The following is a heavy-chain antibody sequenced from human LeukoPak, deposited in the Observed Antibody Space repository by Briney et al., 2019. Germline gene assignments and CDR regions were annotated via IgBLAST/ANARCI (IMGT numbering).Heavy chain of an antibody. D-gene: IGHD2-15*01. V-gene: IGHV4-34*01. J-gene: IGHJ5*02. CDR1: GGSFSGYY. CDR2: INHSGST. CDR3: ARDYCSGGSCYPLNWFDP. Sequence: SETLSLTCAVYGGSFSGYYWSWIRQPPGKGLEWIGEINHSGSTNYNPSLKSRVTISVDTSKNQFSLKLSSVTAADTVVYYCARDYCSGGSCYPLNWFDPWGQGTLVTVSS.